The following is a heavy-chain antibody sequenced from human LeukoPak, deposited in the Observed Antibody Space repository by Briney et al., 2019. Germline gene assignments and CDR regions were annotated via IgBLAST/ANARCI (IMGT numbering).Heavy chain of an antibody. V-gene: IGHV3-21*01. CDR1: GFTFSSYS. D-gene: IGHD2-2*01. J-gene: IGHJ3*02. Sequence: GGSLRLSCAASGFTFSSYSMNWVRQAPGKGLEWVSSISSSSSYIYYADSVKGRFTISRDNAKNSLYLQMNNLRAEDTAVYYCARDRIVVVPAAPDAFDIWGQGTMVTVSS. CDR2: ISSSSSYI. CDR3: ARDRIVVVPAAPDAFDI.